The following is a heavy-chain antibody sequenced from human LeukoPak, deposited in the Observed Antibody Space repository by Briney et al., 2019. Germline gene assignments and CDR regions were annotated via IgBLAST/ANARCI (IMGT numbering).Heavy chain of an antibody. CDR1: GFTVSSNS. J-gene: IGHJ3*02. CDR3: ADELLRGAFDI. D-gene: IGHD1-26*01. Sequence: GGSLRLSCTVSGFTVSSNSMSWVRQAPGKGLEWVSFIYSGTIHYSDSVKGRFTISRDNSKNTLYLQMNSLRAEDTAVYYCADELLRGAFDIWGQGTMVTVSS. V-gene: IGHV3-53*01. CDR2: IYSGTI.